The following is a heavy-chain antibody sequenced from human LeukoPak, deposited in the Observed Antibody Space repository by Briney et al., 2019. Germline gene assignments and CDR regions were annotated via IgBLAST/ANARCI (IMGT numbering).Heavy chain of an antibody. D-gene: IGHD5-18*01. CDR1: GGTFSSYA. CDR3: AKDGGYGYYFDY. CDR2: IIPIFGTA. Sequence: ASVKVSCKASGGTFSSYAISWVRQAPGQGLEWMGGIIPIFGTANYAQKFQGRVTITADESTRTAYMELSSLRSEDTAVYYCAKDGGYGYYFDYWGQGTLVTVSS. V-gene: IGHV1-69*13. J-gene: IGHJ4*02.